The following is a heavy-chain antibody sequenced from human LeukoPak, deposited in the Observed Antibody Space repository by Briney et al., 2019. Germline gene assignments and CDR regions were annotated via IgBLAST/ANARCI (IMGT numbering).Heavy chain of an antibody. Sequence: SETLSLTCTVSGGSISSYYWSWIRQPAGKGLEWIGRIYTSGSTNYNPSLKSRVTVSVDTSKNQLSLRLSSVTAADTAVYYCARRAAATRAFDIWGQGTTVTVSS. CDR1: GGSISSYY. J-gene: IGHJ3*02. D-gene: IGHD6-25*01. CDR3: ARRAAATRAFDI. CDR2: IYTSGST. V-gene: IGHV4-4*07.